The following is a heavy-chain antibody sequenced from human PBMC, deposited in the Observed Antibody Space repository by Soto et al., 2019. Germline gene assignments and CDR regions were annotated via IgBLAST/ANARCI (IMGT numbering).Heavy chain of an antibody. Sequence: QITLKESGPTLVKPNQTLTLTCTFSGLSLRTSGEAVGCIRQPPGMALDWLALIYWDDDKRYNPTLKTRLTITKDTSKNQVVLTLTNMDPVDTATYYCAHYVSTSPAGWFAPWGQGILVPVSS. CDR1: GLSLRTSGEA. CDR3: AHYVSTSPAGWFAP. J-gene: IGHJ5*02. CDR2: IYWDDDK. V-gene: IGHV2-5*02. D-gene: IGHD3-10*02.